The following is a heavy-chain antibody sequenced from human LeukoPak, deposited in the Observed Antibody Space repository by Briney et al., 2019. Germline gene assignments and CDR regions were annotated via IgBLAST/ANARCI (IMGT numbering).Heavy chain of an antibody. V-gene: IGHV4-59*12. D-gene: IGHD4-23*01. CDR2: IYYSGST. CDR1: GGSISPFY. J-gene: IGHJ5*02. CDR3: AGTTVVTRGWFDP. Sequence: PSETLSLTCTVSGGSISPFYWSWIRQPPGKGLEWIAYIYYSGSTAYNPSLKSRVAISVDTSNNQVSLKLSSVTAADTAVYYCAGTTVVTRGWFDPWGQGTLVTVSS.